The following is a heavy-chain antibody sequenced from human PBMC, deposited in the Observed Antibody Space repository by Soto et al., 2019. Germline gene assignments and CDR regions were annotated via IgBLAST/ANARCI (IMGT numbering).Heavy chain of an antibody. J-gene: IGHJ6*02. CDR2: IYPGDSDT. V-gene: IGHV5-51*01. CDR3: ARRSLDYYYGMDV. CDR1: GYSFTSYW. Sequence: GESLKISCQGSGYSFTSYWIGWVRQMPGKGLEWMGIIYPGDSDTRYSPSFQGQVTISADKSISTAYLQWSSLKASDTAMYYCARRSLDYYYGMDVWGQGTTVTVSS.